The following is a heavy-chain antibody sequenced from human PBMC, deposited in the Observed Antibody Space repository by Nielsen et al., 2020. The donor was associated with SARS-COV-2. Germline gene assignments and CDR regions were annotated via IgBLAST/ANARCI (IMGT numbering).Heavy chain of an antibody. CDR2: IKSKRYDGTT. D-gene: IGHD1-1*01. CDR3: NTDNWNYYNVMDV. V-gene: IGHV3-15*01. J-gene: IGHJ6*02. CDR1: GFTFHNVW. Sequence: GESLKISCVTSGFTFHNVWMSWVRQAPGKGLEWVGRIKSKRYDGTTDYAAPVKGRFSISRDDSKNTLYLQMNSLKTEDTAVYFCNTDNWNYYNVMDVWGQGTTVTVSS.